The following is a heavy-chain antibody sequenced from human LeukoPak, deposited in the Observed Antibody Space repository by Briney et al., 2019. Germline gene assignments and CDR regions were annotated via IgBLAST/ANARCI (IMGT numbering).Heavy chain of an antibody. CDR2: ESKDRSLL. D-gene: IGHD6-19*01. CDR1: GFTFSSYW. CDR3: ARDLMWLVDY. V-gene: IGHV3-30-3*01. Sequence: PRGSLRLSCAASGFTFSSYWMSWVRQAPGKGLEWLAYESKDRSLLSYADSVRGRFTVSRDNSKNMVYLQMNSLRAEDTALYYCARDLMWLVDYWGQGALVTVSS. J-gene: IGHJ4*02.